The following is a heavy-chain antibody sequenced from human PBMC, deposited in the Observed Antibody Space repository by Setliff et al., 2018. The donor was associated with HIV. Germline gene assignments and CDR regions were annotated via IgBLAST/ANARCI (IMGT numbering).Heavy chain of an antibody. D-gene: IGHD5-18*01. CDR3: ARTEDYSYGDAPFDY. CDR1: GGSFSSATYS. CDR2: IYTSGNT. Sequence: KASETLSLTCTVSGGSFSSATYSWIWIRQPAGKGLEYIGLIYTSGNTRYNPSLKSRLSISVDTSKNQFSLKLSSVTAADTAVYYCARTEDYSYGDAPFDYWGHGTLVTVSS. J-gene: IGHJ4*01. V-gene: IGHV4-61*10.